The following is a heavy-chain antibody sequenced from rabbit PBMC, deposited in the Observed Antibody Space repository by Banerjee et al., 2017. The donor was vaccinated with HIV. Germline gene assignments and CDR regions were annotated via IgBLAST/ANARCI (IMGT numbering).Heavy chain of an antibody. J-gene: IGHJ4*01. V-gene: IGHV1S43*01. Sequence: QSLEESGGDLVKPGASLTLTCTASGIDFSTYYYMCWVRQAPGKGLELIACIYTSSGNTWYASWVNGRFTISRSTSLNTVDLKMTSLTAADTATYFCARSAGISYYNAYFILWGPGTLVTVS. CDR3: ARSAGISYYNAYFIL. CDR2: IYTSSGNT. CDR1: GIDFSTYYY. D-gene: IGHD8-1*01.